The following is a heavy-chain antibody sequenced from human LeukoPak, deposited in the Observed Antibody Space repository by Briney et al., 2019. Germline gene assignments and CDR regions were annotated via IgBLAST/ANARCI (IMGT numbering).Heavy chain of an antibody. V-gene: IGHV3-33*06. CDR2: IWYDGSNK. CDR1: GFTFSSYG. Sequence: GRPLRLSCAASGFTFSSYGMHWLRQAPGKGLEWVAVIWYDGSNKYYADSVKGRFTISRDNSKNTLYLQMSSLRAEDTAVYYCAKDLHFLSSGWYAFYCWGEGTLVTVSS. D-gene: IGHD6-19*01. J-gene: IGHJ4*02. CDR3: AKDLHFLSSGWYAFYC.